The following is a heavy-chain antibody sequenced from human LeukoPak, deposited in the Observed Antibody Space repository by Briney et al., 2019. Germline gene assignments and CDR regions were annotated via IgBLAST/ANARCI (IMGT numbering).Heavy chain of an antibody. CDR2: INPNSGGT. D-gene: IGHD2-15*01. CDR3: ARYVGYCSGGSCYSGWFDP. J-gene: IGHJ5*02. CDR1: GYTFTGYY. Sequence: GASVKVSCKASGYTFTGYYMHWVRQAPGQGLEWMGWINPNSGGTNYAQKFQGRVTMTRDTSISTAYMELSRLRSDDTAVYYCARYVGYCSGGSCYSGWFDPWGQGTLVTVSS. V-gene: IGHV1-2*02.